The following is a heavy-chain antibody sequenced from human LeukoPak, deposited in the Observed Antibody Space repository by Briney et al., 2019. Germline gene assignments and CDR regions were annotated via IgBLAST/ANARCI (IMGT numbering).Heavy chain of an antibody. CDR1: GFTFSNAW. Sequence: GGSLRLSCAASGFTFSNAWMTWVRQAPGKGLEWVARIKGQTDGGTTDYAAPVKGRFTISRDDSKNTLFLQMNSLKTEDTAVYYCLYAAFDIWGQGTMVTVSS. V-gene: IGHV3-15*01. D-gene: IGHD3-16*01. J-gene: IGHJ3*02. CDR3: LYAAFDI. CDR2: IKGQTDGGTT.